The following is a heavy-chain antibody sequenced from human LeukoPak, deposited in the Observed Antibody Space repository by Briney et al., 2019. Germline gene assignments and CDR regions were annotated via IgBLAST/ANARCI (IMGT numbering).Heavy chain of an antibody. V-gene: IGHV4-34*01. Sequence: SETLSLTCAVYGGSFSGYYWSWIRQPPGKGLEWIGEINHGGSTNYNPSFKSRLTISVDTSKNQFSLKLSSVTAADTAVYYCAREGVYYDILAAYYRPYYFDFWDQGTLVTVYS. CDR1: GGSFSGYY. J-gene: IGHJ4*02. D-gene: IGHD3-9*01. CDR3: AREGVYYDILAAYYRPYYFDF. CDR2: INHGGST.